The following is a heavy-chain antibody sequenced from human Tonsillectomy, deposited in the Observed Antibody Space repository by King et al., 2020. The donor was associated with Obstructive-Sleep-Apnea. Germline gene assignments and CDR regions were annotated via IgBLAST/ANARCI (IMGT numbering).Heavy chain of an antibody. D-gene: IGHD5-18*01. V-gene: IGHV1-58*02. J-gene: IGHJ3*02. CDR1: GFTFIGSA. Sequence: QLVQSGPEVKKPGTSVKVSCKASGFTFIGSAMQWVRQARGQGLEWIGWIVVGSGNTNHAQKFQERVTITRDMSTSTAYMELSSLRSEATAVYYCAAAGGDRYGFAFDIWGQGTMVTVSS. CDR3: AAAGGDRYGFAFDI. CDR2: IVVGSGNT.